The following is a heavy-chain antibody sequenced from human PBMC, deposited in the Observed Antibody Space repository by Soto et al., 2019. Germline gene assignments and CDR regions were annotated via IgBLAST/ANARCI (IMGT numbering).Heavy chain of an antibody. Sequence: QVQLQESGPGLVKPSQTLSLTCTVSGGSINSGGYCWSWIRQHPGKGLDWIGCIAYGGSTSYNPSLKTRVTISVDTSKNQFSLKLASVTAADTAVYYCSRGILVWGQGALITVSS. V-gene: IGHV4-31*03. CDR2: IAYGGST. CDR3: SRGILV. J-gene: IGHJ4*02. D-gene: IGHD5-18*01. CDR1: GGSINSGGYC.